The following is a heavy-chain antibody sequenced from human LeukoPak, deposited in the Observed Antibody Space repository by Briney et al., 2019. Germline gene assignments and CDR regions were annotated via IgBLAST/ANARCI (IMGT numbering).Heavy chain of an antibody. J-gene: IGHJ3*02. Sequence: GGSLRLSCAASGFTFSSHAMTWVRQAPGKGLEWVAVISYDGSNKYYADSVKGRFTISRDNSKNTLYLQMNSLRAEDTAVYYCARDNSNAFDIWGQGTMVTVSS. CDR1: GFTFSSHA. CDR2: ISYDGSNK. CDR3: ARDNSNAFDI. V-gene: IGHV3-30-3*01.